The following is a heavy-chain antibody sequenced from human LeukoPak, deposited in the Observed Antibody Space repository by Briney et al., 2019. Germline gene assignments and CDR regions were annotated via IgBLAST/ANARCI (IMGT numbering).Heavy chain of an antibody. Sequence: GGSLRLSCAASGFTVSSNYMSWVRQAPGKGLEWVSVIYSGGSTYYADSVKGRFTISRDNSKNTLYLQMNSLRAEDAAVYYCARDPGTTVVTAGQNRAFDIWGQGTMVTVSS. CDR2: IYSGGST. J-gene: IGHJ3*02. CDR1: GFTVSSNY. D-gene: IGHD4-23*01. V-gene: IGHV3-66*01. CDR3: ARDPGTTVVTAGQNRAFDI.